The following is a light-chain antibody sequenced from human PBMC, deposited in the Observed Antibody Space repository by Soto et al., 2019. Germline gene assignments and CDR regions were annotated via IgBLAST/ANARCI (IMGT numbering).Light chain of an antibody. V-gene: IGKV3-20*01. J-gene: IGKJ4*01. CDR2: DVS. Sequence: EIVLTQSPCTLSLSPGERATLSCRASQSVRSNCLAWYQQKPGQAPRLLIYDVSSRATGSPDRFSGSGSGTDFTLTIGRLEPEDFAVYYCQQYGSYPLTFGGGTKVDIK. CDR3: QQYGSYPLT. CDR1: QSVRSNC.